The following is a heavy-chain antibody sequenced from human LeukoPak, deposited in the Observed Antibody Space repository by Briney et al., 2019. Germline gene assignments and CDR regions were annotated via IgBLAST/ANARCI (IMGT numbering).Heavy chain of an antibody. CDR1: GGSISSGSYY. CDR3: ARGGPTTYYDFWSGSGNWFDP. Sequence: SQTLSLTCTVSGGSISSGSYYWSWIRQPAGKGLEWIGRIYTSGSTNYNPSLKCRVTISVDTSKNQFSLKLSSVTAADTAVYYCARGGPTTYYDFWSGSGNWFDPWGQGTLVTVSS. D-gene: IGHD3-3*01. CDR2: IYTSGST. J-gene: IGHJ5*02. V-gene: IGHV4-61*02.